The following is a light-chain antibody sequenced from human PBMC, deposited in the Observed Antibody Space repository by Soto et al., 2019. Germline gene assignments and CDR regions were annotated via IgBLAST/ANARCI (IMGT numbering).Light chain of an antibody. J-gene: IGKJ5*01. CDR2: DAS. Sequence: DIQMTQSPSTLSASVGDRVTITCRASQIINRWLAWYQQKPGKAPKLLIYDASSLQSGVPSRFSGSGSGTEFTLTVSSLQPDDFATYYCQQYNSYSITFGQGTRLEI. CDR3: QQYNSYSIT. CDR1: QIINRW. V-gene: IGKV1-5*01.